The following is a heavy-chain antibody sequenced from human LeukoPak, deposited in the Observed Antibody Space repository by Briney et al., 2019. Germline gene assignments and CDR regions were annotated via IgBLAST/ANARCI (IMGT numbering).Heavy chain of an antibody. CDR1: GGSISSYY. CDR3: ARGSLDQLLYYFDY. D-gene: IGHD2-2*01. Sequence: PSETLSLTCTVSGGSISSYYWSWIRQPPGKGLEWTGYIYYSGSTNYNPSLKSRVTISVDTSKNQFSLKLSSVTAADTAVYYCARGSLDQLLYYFDYWGQGTLVTVSS. J-gene: IGHJ4*02. CDR2: IYYSGST. V-gene: IGHV4-59*01.